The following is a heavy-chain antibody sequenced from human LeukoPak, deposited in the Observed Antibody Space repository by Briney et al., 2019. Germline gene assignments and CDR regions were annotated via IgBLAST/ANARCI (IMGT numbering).Heavy chain of an antibody. CDR1: GDSMSSGGYY. Sequence: PSETLSLTCTVSGDSMSSGGYYWSWIRQHPGKGLEWIGYIFSTGNTYYNPPLKSRLTISVDTSKNRFSLQLSSVTAADTAVYYCARQDIVVVPAALYYYGMDVWGQGTTVTVSS. J-gene: IGHJ6*02. D-gene: IGHD2-2*01. CDR2: IFSTGNT. CDR3: ARQDIVVVPAALYYYGMDV. V-gene: IGHV4-31*03.